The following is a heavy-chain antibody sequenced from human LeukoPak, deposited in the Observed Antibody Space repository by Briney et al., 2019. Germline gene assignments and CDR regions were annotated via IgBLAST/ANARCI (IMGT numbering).Heavy chain of an antibody. CDR3: ARGAAVRGVIPSYWYFDL. Sequence: RTSETLSLTCTVSGGSISSYYWSWIRQPPGKGLEWIGYIYYSGSTNYNPSLKSRVTISVDTSKNQFSLKLSSVTAADTAVYYCARGAAVRGVIPSYWYFDLWGRGTLVTVSS. D-gene: IGHD3-10*01. J-gene: IGHJ2*01. V-gene: IGHV4-59*01. CDR1: GGSISSYY. CDR2: IYYSGST.